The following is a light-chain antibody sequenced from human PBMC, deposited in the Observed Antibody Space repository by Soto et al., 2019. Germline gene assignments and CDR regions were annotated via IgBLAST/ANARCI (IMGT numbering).Light chain of an antibody. CDR3: YQRYRTPPIT. Sequence: IQMTQAPSSLSASVGDRVTITGRASQSISSYLNWYQQKPANAPPILIYDASSIQSGVPPRMSGSGSATAFTPLTSSLLHPDFATYYCYQRYRTPPITFGQGTRLEI. V-gene: IGKV1-39*01. CDR2: DAS. CDR1: QSISSY. J-gene: IGKJ5*01.